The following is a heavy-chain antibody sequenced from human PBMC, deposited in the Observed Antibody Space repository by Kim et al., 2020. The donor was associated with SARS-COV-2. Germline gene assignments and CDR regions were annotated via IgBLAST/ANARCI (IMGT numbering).Heavy chain of an antibody. V-gene: IGHV4-39*06. CDR3: ARDLAGGYEDY. Sequence: TPSLKRRVTISVDTSKNQFPLKLSSVTAADTAVYYCARDLAGGYEDYWGQGTLVTVSS. D-gene: IGHD5-12*01. J-gene: IGHJ4*02.